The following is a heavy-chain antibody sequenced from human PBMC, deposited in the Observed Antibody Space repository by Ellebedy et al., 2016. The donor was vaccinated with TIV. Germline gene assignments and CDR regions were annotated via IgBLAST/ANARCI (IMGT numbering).Heavy chain of an antibody. Sequence: ASVKVSCXASGYTFTSYAMHWVRQAPGQRLEWMGWINAGNGNTKYSQKFQGRVTITRDTSASTAYMELSSLRSEDTAVYYCARESPTYYFDYWGQGTLVTVSS. CDR1: GYTFTSYA. CDR2: INAGNGNT. J-gene: IGHJ4*02. CDR3: ARESPTYYFDY. D-gene: IGHD2/OR15-2a*01. V-gene: IGHV1-3*01.